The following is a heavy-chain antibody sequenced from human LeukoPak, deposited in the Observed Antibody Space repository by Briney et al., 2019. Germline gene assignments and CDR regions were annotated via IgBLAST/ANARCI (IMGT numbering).Heavy chain of an antibody. CDR2: ISGGTNYI. D-gene: IGHD5-24*01. J-gene: IGHJ6*02. Sequence: GGSLRLSCTASGFTFSTYSMNWVRQAPEKGLEWVSSISGGTNYISQVDSVKGRFTISRDNAKNSLFLQMNSLRAEDTAVYYCARDGYSYYYGMDVWGQGTTVTVSS. CDR3: ARDGYSYYYGMDV. CDR1: GFTFSTYS. V-gene: IGHV3-21*01.